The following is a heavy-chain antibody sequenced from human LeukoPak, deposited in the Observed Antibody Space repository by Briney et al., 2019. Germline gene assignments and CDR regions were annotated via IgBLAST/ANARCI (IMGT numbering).Heavy chain of an antibody. CDR1: GGSITGSH. D-gene: IGHD6-19*01. Sequence: KPSQTLSLICTVSGGSITGSHWSWLRQSARKRLEWIGRIYSSGTTNDNPSLKSRVTMSLDTSKNQFSQKLTAVTAADTAVYYCARNSAVATSRIWFDPWGQGTLVTVSS. CDR3: ARNSAVATSRIWFDP. J-gene: IGHJ5*02. V-gene: IGHV4-4*07. CDR2: IYSSGTT.